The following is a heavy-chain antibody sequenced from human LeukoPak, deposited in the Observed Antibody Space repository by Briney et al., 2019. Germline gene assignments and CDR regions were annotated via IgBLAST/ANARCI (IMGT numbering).Heavy chain of an antibody. Sequence: SETLSLTCTVSGGSISTYYWSWIRQPAGKGLEWIGRIYFSGDTNYNPSLKSRVTISVDTSENQFSLTVTSVTAADTAVYYCAGAVAGHAFDIWGQGTMVTVSS. CDR2: IYFSGDT. D-gene: IGHD6-19*01. CDR1: GGSISTYY. CDR3: AGAVAGHAFDI. J-gene: IGHJ3*02. V-gene: IGHV4-4*07.